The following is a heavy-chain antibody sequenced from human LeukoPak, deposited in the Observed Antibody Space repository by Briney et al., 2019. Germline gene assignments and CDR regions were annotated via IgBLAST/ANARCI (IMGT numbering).Heavy chain of an antibody. J-gene: IGHJ4*02. Sequence: GASVKLSCTASGYTFTHYAVNWVRQAPGQGLEWMGWINPKNGGTNPAEKFQGRVTMTRDTSLSTAFMELTGLTSDDTAVYFCAREPPYTGHCDITTCDVSRFDLWGQGTLVTVSS. CDR2: INPKNGGT. D-gene: IGHD2-2*01. CDR3: AREPPYTGHCDITTCDVSRFDL. V-gene: IGHV1-2*02. CDR1: GYTFTHYA.